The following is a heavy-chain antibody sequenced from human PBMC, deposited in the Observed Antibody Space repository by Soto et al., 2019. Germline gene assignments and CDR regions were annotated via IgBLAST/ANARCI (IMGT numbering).Heavy chain of an antibody. CDR1: GFAFGAYA. CDR2: IRSKAYGGTT. Sequence: GGSLRLSCTASGFAFGAYAMSWFRQAPGKGLEWVGFIRSKAYGGTTEYAASVKGRFTISRDDSKSTAYLQMNSLKTEDTAVYYCSRAYCSSTSCSYFDYWGQGTLVTVSS. V-gene: IGHV3-49*03. D-gene: IGHD2-2*01. CDR3: SRAYCSSTSCSYFDY. J-gene: IGHJ4*02.